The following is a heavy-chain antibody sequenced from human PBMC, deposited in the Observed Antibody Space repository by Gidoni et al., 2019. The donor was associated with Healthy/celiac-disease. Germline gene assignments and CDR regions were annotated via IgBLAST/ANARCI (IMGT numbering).Heavy chain of an antibody. Sequence: QVQLVESGGGVVQPGRSLRLSCAAHRFTFSSYGMHWVRQAPGKGLEWVAVISYDGSNKYYADSVKGRFTISRDNSKNTLYLQMNSLRAEDTAVYYCAKVRGSYRSEGWFDPWGQGTLVTVSS. J-gene: IGHJ5*02. CDR1: RFTFSSYG. CDR3: AKVRGSYRSEGWFDP. V-gene: IGHV3-30*18. D-gene: IGHD3-16*02. CDR2: ISYDGSNK.